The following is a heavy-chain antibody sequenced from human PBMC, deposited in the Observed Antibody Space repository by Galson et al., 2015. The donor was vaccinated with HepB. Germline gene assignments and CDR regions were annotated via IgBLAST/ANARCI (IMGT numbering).Heavy chain of an antibody. CDR1: GGTFSSYA. V-gene: IGHV1-69*13. CDR2: IIPIFGTA. D-gene: IGHD3-10*01. Sequence: SVKVSCKASGGTFSSYAISWVRQAPGQGLEWMGGIIPIFGTANYAQKFQGRVTITADESTSTAYMELSSLRSEDTAVYYCARDGPGLWFGELSPGRAGYYYGMDVWGQGTTVTVSS. J-gene: IGHJ6*02. CDR3: ARDGPGLWFGELSPGRAGYYYGMDV.